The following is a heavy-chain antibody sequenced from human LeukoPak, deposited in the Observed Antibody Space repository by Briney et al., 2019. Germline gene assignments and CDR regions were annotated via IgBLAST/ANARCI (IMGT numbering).Heavy chain of an antibody. CDR2: IDPSDSYN. J-gene: IGHJ4*02. CDR3: ARAYSRSRFDY. CDR1: GYNFTNYW. D-gene: IGHD6-6*01. Sequence: GESLKISCKGSGYNFTNYWISWVRQMPGKGLEWMGRIDPSDSYNNYSPSFQGHVTISADKSISTAYLQWSSLKASDTAMYYCARAYSRSRFDYWGQGTLVTVSS. V-gene: IGHV5-10-1*01.